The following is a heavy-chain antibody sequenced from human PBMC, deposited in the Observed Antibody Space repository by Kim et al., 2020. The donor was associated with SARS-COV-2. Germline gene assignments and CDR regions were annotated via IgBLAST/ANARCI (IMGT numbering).Heavy chain of an antibody. D-gene: IGHD1-1*01. V-gene: IGHV3-9*01. CDR3: AEAHGAAGTEEGYYFDY. J-gene: IGHJ4*02. Sequence: VKGRFTISRDNAKNSLYLQMNSLRAEDTALYYCAEAHGAAGTEEGYYFDYWGQGTLVTVSS.